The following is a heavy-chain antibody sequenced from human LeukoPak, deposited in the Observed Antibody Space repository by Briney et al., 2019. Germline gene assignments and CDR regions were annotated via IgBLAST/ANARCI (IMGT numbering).Heavy chain of an antibody. CDR1: GFTFSSYA. J-gene: IGHJ4*02. Sequence: GSLRLSCAASGFTFSSYAMSWVRQAPGKGLEWVSAISHSGGTTYYGDSVKGRFTISRDNSKNTLYLQMNSLRAEDTAVYYCAKDSEDIVVVPAAYLDYWGQGTLVTVSS. CDR3: AKDSEDIVVVPAAYLDY. CDR2: ISHSGGTT. D-gene: IGHD2-2*01. V-gene: IGHV3-23*01.